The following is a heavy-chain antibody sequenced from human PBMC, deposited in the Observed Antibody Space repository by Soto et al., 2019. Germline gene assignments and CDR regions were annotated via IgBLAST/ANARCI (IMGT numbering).Heavy chain of an antibody. D-gene: IGHD6-13*01. V-gene: IGHV6-1*01. J-gene: IGHJ4*02. Sequence: LSITCAISGDSVSSNSAAWNWIRQSPSRGLEWLGRTYYRSKWYNDYAVSVKSRITINPDTSKNQFSLQLNSVTPEDTAVYYCARDTQESIAAAGTGFDYWGQGTLVTVSS. CDR1: GDSVSSNSAA. CDR3: ARDTQESIAAAGTGFDY. CDR2: TYYRSKWYN.